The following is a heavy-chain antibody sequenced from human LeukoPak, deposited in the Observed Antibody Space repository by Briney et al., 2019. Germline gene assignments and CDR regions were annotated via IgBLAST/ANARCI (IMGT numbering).Heavy chain of an antibody. CDR2: IYYSGST. J-gene: IGHJ4*02. V-gene: IGHV4-59*01. CDR3: ARAVEDELPDY. D-gene: IGHD1-26*01. Sequence: SETLSLTCTVSGGSISSYCWSWIRQPPGKGLEWIGYIYYSGSTNYNPSLKSRVTISVDTSKNQLSLKLSSVTAADTAVYYCARAVEDELPDYWGQGTLVTVSS. CDR1: GGSISSYC.